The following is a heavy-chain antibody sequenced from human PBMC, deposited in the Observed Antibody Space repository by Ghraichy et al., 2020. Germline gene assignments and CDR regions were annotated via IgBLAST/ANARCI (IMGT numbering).Heavy chain of an antibody. V-gene: IGHV3-21*06. CDR2: ISSRSNYI. CDR3: ARDRMVIIVVPADYYYYAMDV. J-gene: IGHJ6*02. CDR1: GFTFSDYS. D-gene: IGHD2-2*03. Sequence: GESLNISCAASGFTFSDYSVHLGRQAPGRGLEWVSSISSRSNYIYYADSVKGRFTISRDNAKNSLNLQMSSLRAEDTGVYYCARDRMVIIVVPADYYYYAMDVWGHGTTVTVSS.